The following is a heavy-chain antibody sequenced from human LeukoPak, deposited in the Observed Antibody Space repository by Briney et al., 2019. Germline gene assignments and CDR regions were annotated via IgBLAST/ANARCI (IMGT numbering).Heavy chain of an antibody. CDR3: ARDLFRDGYNYDYFDY. CDR2: ISNNGGYT. V-gene: IGHV3-21*01. CDR1: GFTFSSSA. D-gene: IGHD5-24*01. Sequence: GGSLRLSCAASGFTFSSSAMSWVRQAPGKGLEWVSAISNNGGYTYYADSVKGRFTISRDNAKNSLYLQMNSLRAEDTAVYYCARDLFRDGYNYDYFDYWGQGTLVTVSS. J-gene: IGHJ4*02.